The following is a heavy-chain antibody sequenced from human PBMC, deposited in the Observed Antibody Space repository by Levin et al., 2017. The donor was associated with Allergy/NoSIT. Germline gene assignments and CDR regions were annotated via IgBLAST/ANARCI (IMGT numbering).Heavy chain of an antibody. CDR2: IYHSGYT. D-gene: IGHD2-15*01. CDR3: ARHFVCSGGSCYSEGWFDP. J-gene: IGHJ5*02. Sequence: ESLKISCTVSGGSIITNSYYWGWIRQSPGKGLEWIGSIYHSGYTYYNPSLRSRVTISVDTPKNQLSLKLSSVTAADTALYYCARHFVCSGGSCYSEGWFDPWGQGALVSVSS. V-gene: IGHV4-39*01. CDR1: GGSIITNSYY.